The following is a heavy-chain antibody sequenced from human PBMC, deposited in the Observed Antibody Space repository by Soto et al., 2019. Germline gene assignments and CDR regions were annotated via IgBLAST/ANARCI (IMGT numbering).Heavy chain of an antibody. Sequence: QVQLVQSGAELNKPGSSVNVSCKASGYTVTSYAMHWVRQAPGQRLEWMGWINAGNGNTKYSQKFQGRVTITRDTSASTAYMELSSLRSEDTAVYYCAREGSTSCYGFACWFDPWGQGTLVTVSS. J-gene: IGHJ5*02. CDR3: AREGSTSCYGFACWFDP. V-gene: IGHV1-3*01. CDR1: GYTVTSYA. CDR2: INAGNGNT. D-gene: IGHD2-2*01.